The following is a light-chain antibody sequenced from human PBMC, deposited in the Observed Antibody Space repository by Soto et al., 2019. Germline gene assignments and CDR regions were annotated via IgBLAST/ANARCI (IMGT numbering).Light chain of an antibody. V-gene: IGKV3-11*01. CDR2: DAS. CDR1: QSISSY. Sequence: EIVLTQSPATLSLSPGERATLSCRASQSISSYLAWYQQKPGQAPRLLIYDASNRATDIPARFSGSGSGTDFTLTISSLEPEDCAVYYCQQRRNWPPITFGQGTRLEIK. CDR3: QQRRNWPPIT. J-gene: IGKJ5*01.